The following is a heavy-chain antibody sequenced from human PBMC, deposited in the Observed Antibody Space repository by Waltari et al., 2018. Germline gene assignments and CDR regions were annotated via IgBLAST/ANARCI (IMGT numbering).Heavy chain of an antibody. D-gene: IGHD6-13*01. CDR3: ARDRGAAAGTRGYWYFDL. J-gene: IGHJ2*01. V-gene: IGHV3-7*01. Sequence: PGKGLEWVANIKQDGSEKYYVDSVKGRFTISRDNAKNSLYLQMNSLRAEDTAVYYCARDRGAAAGTRGYWYFDLWGRGTLVTVSS. CDR2: IKQDGSEK.